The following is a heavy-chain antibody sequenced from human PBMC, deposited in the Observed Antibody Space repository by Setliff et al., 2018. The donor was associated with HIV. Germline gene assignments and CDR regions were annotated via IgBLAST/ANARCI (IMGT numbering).Heavy chain of an antibody. D-gene: IGHD3-22*01. CDR3: ARAAYYDSRDFSDYYYMDV. Sequence: GASVKVSCKAAGGALSTYAINWVRQAPGQGLEWVGGIIPVFGTANYAQKLEGRVTMTADESTRTADMELSGLSSEDTAVYYCARAAYYDSRDFSDYYYMDVWGTG. J-gene: IGHJ6*03. CDR2: IIPVFGTA. CDR1: GGALSTYA. V-gene: IGHV1-69*13.